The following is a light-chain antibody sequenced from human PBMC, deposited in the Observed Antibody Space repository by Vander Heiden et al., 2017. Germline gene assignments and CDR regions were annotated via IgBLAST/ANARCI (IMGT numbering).Light chain of an antibody. CDR1: QSISSW. V-gene: IGKV1-5*01. Sequence: DIQMTQSPSTLSASVGDRVTITCRASQSISSWLAWYQQKAGKAPKLLIFDASSLESGVPSRFSGSGSGTEFTLTISSLQPDDFAIYYCQQYNSDSPPYTFGQGTKLEIK. CDR2: DAS. CDR3: QQYNSDSPPYT. J-gene: IGKJ2*01.